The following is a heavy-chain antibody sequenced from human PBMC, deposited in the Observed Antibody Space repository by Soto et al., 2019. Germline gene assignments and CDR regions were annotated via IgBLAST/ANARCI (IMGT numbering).Heavy chain of an antibody. J-gene: IGHJ6*02. V-gene: IGHV3-15*01. CDR3: ARHDYPGYNSYYYAMDV. D-gene: IGHD4-17*01. CDR1: GFTFSNAW. CDR2: IKSKTDGGTT. Sequence: PGGSLRLSCAASGFTFSNAWMSWVRQAPGKGLEWVGRIKSKTDGGTTDYAAPVKGRFTISRDDSKNTLYLQMNSLKTEDTAIYYCARHDYPGYNSYYYAMDVWGQGTTVTVSS.